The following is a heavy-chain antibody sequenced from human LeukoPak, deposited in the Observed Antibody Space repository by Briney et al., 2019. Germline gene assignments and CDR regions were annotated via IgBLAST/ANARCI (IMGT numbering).Heavy chain of an antibody. CDR2: IYYSGST. J-gene: IGHJ4*02. Sequence: SETLSLTCTVSGGSISSGGYYWSWIRQHPGKGLEWIGYIYYSGSTNYNPSLKSRVTISVDTSKNQFSLKLSSVTAADTAVYYCAVSVVAARYYFDYWGQGTLVTVSS. V-gene: IGHV4-61*08. CDR3: AVSVVAARYYFDY. CDR1: GGSISSGGYY. D-gene: IGHD2-15*01.